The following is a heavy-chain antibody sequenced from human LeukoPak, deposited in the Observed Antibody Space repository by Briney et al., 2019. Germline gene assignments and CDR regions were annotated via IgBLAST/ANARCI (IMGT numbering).Heavy chain of an antibody. CDR2: IYHSGST. Sequence: NPSETLSLTCTVSGGSISSYYWSWIRQPPGKGLEWMGSIYHSGSTYYNPSLQSRVTISVDTSKNQFSLKLSSVTAADTAVYYCARKNYYDSSGYYMYPDYWGQGTLVTVSS. CDR3: ARKNYYDSSGYYMYPDY. D-gene: IGHD3-22*01. V-gene: IGHV4-59*08. J-gene: IGHJ4*02. CDR1: GGSISSYY.